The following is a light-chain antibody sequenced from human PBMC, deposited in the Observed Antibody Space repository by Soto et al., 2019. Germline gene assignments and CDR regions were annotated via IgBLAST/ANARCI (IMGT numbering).Light chain of an antibody. V-gene: IGKV1-5*01. CDR3: QQRNSYPRT. CDR2: DAS. CDR1: QSISSW. J-gene: IGKJ2*01. Sequence: DIQMTQSPSSLSASVGDRVTITCRASQSISSWLAWYQQMPGKAPKLLIYDASSLHSGVPSRFSGSGSETEFTLTITSLQPEDSATYYCQQRNSYPRTFGQGTKVDI.